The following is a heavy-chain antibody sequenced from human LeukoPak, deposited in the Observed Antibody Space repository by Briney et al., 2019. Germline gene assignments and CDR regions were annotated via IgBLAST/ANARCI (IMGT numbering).Heavy chain of an antibody. D-gene: IGHD1-1*01. Sequence: GGSLRLSCAASGITFNTYAMTWLRQAPGKGMEWVSAISDTGGDTDYADSVKGRFTISRDNSRNTLFLQMNSLRPDDTAVYYCARLSGSTGTTPRVLHYWGQGTLVTVSA. CDR2: ISDTGGDT. CDR3: ARLSGSTGTTPRVLHY. V-gene: IGHV3-23*01. J-gene: IGHJ4*02. CDR1: GITFNTYA.